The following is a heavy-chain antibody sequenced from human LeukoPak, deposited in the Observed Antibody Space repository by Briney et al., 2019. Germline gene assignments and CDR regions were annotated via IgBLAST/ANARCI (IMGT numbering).Heavy chain of an antibody. J-gene: IGHJ5*02. V-gene: IGHV1-2*02. CDR3: IAKLEFSRSSLSVYNWSGH. Sequence: GASVKVSCKASGYTFTGYYMHWVRQAPGQGLEWMGWINPNSGGTNYAQKFQGRVTMTRDTSISTAYLELSRLRSDDTAVYYCIAKLEFSRSSLSVYNWSGHWGQGTLVTVSS. CDR2: INPNSGGT. CDR1: GYTFTGYY. D-gene: IGHD6-6*01.